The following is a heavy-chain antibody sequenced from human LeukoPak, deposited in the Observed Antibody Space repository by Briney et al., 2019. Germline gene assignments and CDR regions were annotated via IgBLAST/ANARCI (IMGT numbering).Heavy chain of an antibody. CDR3: AKDMVQRNAVSDPFDI. CDR1: GFTFSDFA. J-gene: IGHJ3*02. CDR2: VGGVRANT. Sequence: GGSLRLSCLASGFTFSDFAMNWVRQAPGKGLEWVSHVGGVRANTYYADSVKGRFTISRDDSKSTLYLHLTSLRADDTAVYFCAKDMVQRNAVSDPFDIWGQGTMVTVSS. D-gene: IGHD3-10*01. V-gene: IGHV3-23*01.